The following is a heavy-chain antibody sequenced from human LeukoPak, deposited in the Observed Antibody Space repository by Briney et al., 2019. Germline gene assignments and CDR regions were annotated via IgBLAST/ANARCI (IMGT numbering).Heavy chain of an antibody. D-gene: IGHD5-12*01. J-gene: IGHJ6*02. CDR1: GGSFSGYY. V-gene: IGHV4-34*01. Sequence: SETLSLTCAVYGGSFSGYYWSWIRQPPGKGLEWIGEINHSGSTNYNPSLKSRVTISVDTSKNQFSLKLSSVTAADTAVYYCARDSGTGYYYYYGMDVWGQGTLVTVSS. CDR2: INHSGST. CDR3: ARDSGTGYYYYYGMDV.